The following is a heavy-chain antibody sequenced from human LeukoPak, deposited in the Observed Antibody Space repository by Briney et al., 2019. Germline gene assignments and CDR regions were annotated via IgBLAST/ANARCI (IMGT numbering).Heavy chain of an antibody. CDR1: GYTFTVYG. CDR3: ARVIAARWFDP. Sequence: ASVKVSCKASGYTFTVYGISGVRQAPGQGLEWMGWISAYNGNTNYAQKLQGRVTMTTDTSTSTAYMELRSLRSDDTAVYYCARVIAARWFDPWGQGTLVTVSS. J-gene: IGHJ5*02. V-gene: IGHV1-18*01. D-gene: IGHD6-6*01. CDR2: ISAYNGNT.